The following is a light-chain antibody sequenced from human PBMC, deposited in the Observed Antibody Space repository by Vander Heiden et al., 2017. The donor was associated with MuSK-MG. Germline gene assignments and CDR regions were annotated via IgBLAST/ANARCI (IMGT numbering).Light chain of an antibody. CDR2: DAS. V-gene: IGKV1-33*01. J-gene: IGKJ4*01. CDR1: QDISNY. CDR3: QQGDDLPRT. Sequence: DIQITQSPSSLSASVGDRATVACQASQDISNYLNWYQQKPGKAPKLLIYDASTLETAVPSRFSGGGSGTDFTVSLSSLQPEDLTTYYCQQGDDLPRTFGGGTKEEMK.